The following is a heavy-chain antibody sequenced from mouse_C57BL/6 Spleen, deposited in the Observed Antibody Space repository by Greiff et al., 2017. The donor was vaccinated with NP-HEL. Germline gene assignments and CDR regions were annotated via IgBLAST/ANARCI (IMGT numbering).Heavy chain of an antibody. D-gene: IGHD2-4*01. CDR2: IYPSDSET. V-gene: IGHV1-61*01. Sequence: QVQLQQPGAELVRPGSSVKLSCKASGYTFTSYWMDWVKQRPGQGLEWIGNIYPSDSETHYTQKFKDKATLTVDKSSSTAYMQLSSLTSEDSAVYYCARGDDYDGAMDYWGQGTSVTVSS. CDR3: ARGDDYDGAMDY. CDR1: GYTFTSYW. J-gene: IGHJ4*01.